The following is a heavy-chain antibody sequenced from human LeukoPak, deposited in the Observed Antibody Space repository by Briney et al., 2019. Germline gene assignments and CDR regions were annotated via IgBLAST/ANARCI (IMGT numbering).Heavy chain of an antibody. CDR2: IGTSSTTI. D-gene: IGHD6-25*01. Sequence: GGSLRLSCAASGFTFSSYGMSWVRRPPGKGLEWVSNIGTSSTTIYYADSVKGRFTISRDNAKNSLYLQMNSLRADDTAVYYCARFAAGGSYYYYMDVWGKGTTVTVSS. V-gene: IGHV3-48*01. J-gene: IGHJ6*03. CDR3: ARFAAGGSYYYYMDV. CDR1: GFTFSSYG.